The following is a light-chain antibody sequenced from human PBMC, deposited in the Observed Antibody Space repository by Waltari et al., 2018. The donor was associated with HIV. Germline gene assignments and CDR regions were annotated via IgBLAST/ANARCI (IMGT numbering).Light chain of an antibody. CDR2: DIN. Sequence: QAVVTQEPSLTVSPGGTVTLTCGSRTGAVTSGHYHHWFQQKPGQAPKTLIYDINNKHAWTPARFSGSLLGGKAALTLSGAQPEDEADYYCLLSYRCFGVFGTGTKVTVL. CDR3: LLSYRCFGV. J-gene: IGLJ1*01. CDR1: TGAVTSGHY. V-gene: IGLV7-46*01.